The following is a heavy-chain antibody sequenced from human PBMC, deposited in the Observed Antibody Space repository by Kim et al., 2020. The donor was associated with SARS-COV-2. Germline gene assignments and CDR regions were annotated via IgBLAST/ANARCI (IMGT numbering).Heavy chain of an antibody. CDR1: GGSISSSSYY. Sequence: SETLSLTCTVSGGSISSSSYYWGWIRQPPGKGLEWIGSVYYSGSTYYNPSLKSRVTISVDTSKNQFSLKLRSVTAADTAVYYCARDVVVTATFDYWGQGTLVTVSS. D-gene: IGHD2-21*02. CDR2: VYYSGST. V-gene: IGHV4-39*07. CDR3: ARDVVVTATFDY. J-gene: IGHJ4*02.